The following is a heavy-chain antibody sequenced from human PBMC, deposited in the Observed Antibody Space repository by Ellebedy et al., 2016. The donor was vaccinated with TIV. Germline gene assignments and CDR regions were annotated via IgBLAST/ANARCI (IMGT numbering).Heavy chain of an antibody. J-gene: IGHJ6*02. D-gene: IGHD6-13*01. CDR1: GFTFSGYW. CDR3: ARVGAGGNDDYYYGMDV. CDR2: IKEDGSEK. Sequence: GESLKISXAASGFTFSGYWISWARQAPGKGLEWVANIKEDGSEKYYVDSVKGRFTISRDNAKNSLYLQMNGLRAEDTAVYYCARVGAGGNDDYYYGMDVWGQGTTVTVSS. V-gene: IGHV3-7*04.